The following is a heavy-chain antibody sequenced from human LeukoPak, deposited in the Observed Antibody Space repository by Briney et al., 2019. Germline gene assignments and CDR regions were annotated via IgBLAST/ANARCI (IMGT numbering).Heavy chain of an antibody. CDR1: GFTFSSYG. D-gene: IGHD4-17*01. CDR2: IWYDGSNR. V-gene: IGHV3-33*01. J-gene: IGHJ4*02. Sequence: GGSLRLSCAASGFTFSSYGMHWVRQAPGKGLEWVAVIWYDGSNRYYADSVKGRFTISRDNSKNTLYLQMNSLRAEDTAVYYCARGWSDYGDYRVFDYWGQGTLVTVSS. CDR3: ARGWSDYGDYRVFDY.